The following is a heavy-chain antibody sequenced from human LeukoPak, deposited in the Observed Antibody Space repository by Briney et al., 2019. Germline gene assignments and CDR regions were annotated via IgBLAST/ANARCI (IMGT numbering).Heavy chain of an antibody. CDR3: ARSSYFDY. D-gene: IGHD1-26*01. Sequence: TGGSLRLSCAASGFTFSSYEMNWVRQAPGKGLEWVSYISRSGSVTYYADSVKGRFTISRDNAKNSLYLQMNSLRAEDTAVYYCARSSYFDYWGQGTLVAVSS. J-gene: IGHJ4*02. V-gene: IGHV3-48*03. CDR2: ISRSGSVT. CDR1: GFTFSSYE.